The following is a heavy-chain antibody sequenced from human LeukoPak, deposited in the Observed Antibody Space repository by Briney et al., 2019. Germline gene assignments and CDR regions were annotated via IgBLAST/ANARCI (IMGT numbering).Heavy chain of an antibody. Sequence: PGGSLRLSCAASGFTFSDYYMSWIRQAPGKGLEWVSYISSSSSYTNYADSVKGRFTISRDNAKNSLYLQMNRLRAEDTAVYYCARVGPGVLSIAAANNWFDPWGQGTLVTVSS. D-gene: IGHD6-13*01. V-gene: IGHV3-11*06. CDR1: GFTFSDYY. CDR3: ARVGPGVLSIAAANNWFDP. CDR2: ISSSSSYT. J-gene: IGHJ5*02.